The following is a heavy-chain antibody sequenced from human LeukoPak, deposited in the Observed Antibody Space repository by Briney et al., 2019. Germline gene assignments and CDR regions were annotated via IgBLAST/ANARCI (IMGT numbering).Heavy chain of an antibody. CDR2: INTNTGNP. CDR1: GYTFTSYA. J-gene: IGHJ4*02. Sequence: ASVKVSCKASGYTFTSYAMNWVRQAPGQGLEWMGRINTNTGNPTYAQGFTGRFVFSLDTSVGTAYLQISSLKAEDTAVYYCARSRLWFGELHFDYWGQGTLVTVSS. D-gene: IGHD3-10*01. CDR3: ARSRLWFGELHFDY. V-gene: IGHV7-4-1*02.